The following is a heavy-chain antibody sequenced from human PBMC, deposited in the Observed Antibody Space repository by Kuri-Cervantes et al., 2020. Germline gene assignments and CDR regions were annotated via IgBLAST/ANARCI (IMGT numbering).Heavy chain of an antibody. CDR1: GFTVSSNY. Sequence: GESLKISCAASGFTVSSNYMSWVRQATGKGLEWVSSISSSSSYIYYADSVKGRFTISRDNAKNSLYLQMNSLRAEDTAVYYCARDLSEADYGDYREEWFDPWGQGTLVTVSS. CDR3: ARDLSEADYGDYREEWFDP. CDR2: ISSSSSYI. J-gene: IGHJ5*02. D-gene: IGHD4-17*01. V-gene: IGHV3-21*01.